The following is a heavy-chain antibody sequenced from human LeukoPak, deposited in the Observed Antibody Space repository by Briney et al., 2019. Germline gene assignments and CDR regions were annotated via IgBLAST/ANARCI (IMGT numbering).Heavy chain of an antibody. CDR1: GGSFSGYY. D-gene: IGHD3-22*01. J-gene: IGHJ5*02. V-gene: IGHV4-34*01. CDR3: ARFYYDSSGYSGYNWFDP. CDR2: INHSGST. Sequence: SETLSLTCAVYGGSFSGYYWSWIRQPPGKGLEWIGEINHSGSTNYNPSLKSRVTISVDTSKNQFSLKLSSVTAADTAVYYCARFYYDSSGYSGYNWFDPWGQGTLVTVSS.